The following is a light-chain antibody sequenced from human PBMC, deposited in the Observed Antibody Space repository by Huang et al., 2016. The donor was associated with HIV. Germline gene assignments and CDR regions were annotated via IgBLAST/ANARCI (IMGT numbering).Light chain of an antibody. CDR1: ESVSSS. CDR2: DAS. J-gene: IGKJ5*01. V-gene: IGKV3-15*01. CDR3: QQYNDWPPIT. Sequence: EIVMTQSPDTLSVFPGERVTLSCRASESVSSSVAWDQRKSGQAPRLLIYDASTRATCIPARFSGSGSETEFTLTINSLLSEDFAVYYCQQYNDWPPITFGQGTRLDMK.